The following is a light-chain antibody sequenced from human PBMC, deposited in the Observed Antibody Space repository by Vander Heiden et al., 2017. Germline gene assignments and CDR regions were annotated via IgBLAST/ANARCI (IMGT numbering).Light chain of an antibody. CDR1: GLSDRY. CDR2: HDT. V-gene: IGLV3-1*01. J-gene: IGLJ3*02. CDR3: QAWDRKTFVL. Sequence: SFELTQPPSVSVSPGLTVSITCSGDGLSDRYVSWYQQSPGQSPLLVMYHDTKRPSGIPERFSGSNSGNTATLTISGTQPLDEADYYCQAWDRKTFVLFGGGTKLTVL.